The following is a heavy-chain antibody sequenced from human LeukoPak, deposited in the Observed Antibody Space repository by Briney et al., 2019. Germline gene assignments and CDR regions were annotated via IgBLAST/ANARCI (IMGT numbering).Heavy chain of an antibody. Sequence: GGSLRLSCAASGFTFSSYGMHWVRQAPGKGLEWVAVIRYDGSNKYYADSVKGRFTISRDNSKNTLYLQMNSLRAEDTAVYYCARARIQLWLLDYWGQGTLVTVSS. D-gene: IGHD5-18*01. CDR2: IRYDGSNK. CDR1: GFTFSSYG. CDR3: ARARIQLWLLDY. V-gene: IGHV3-33*08. J-gene: IGHJ4*02.